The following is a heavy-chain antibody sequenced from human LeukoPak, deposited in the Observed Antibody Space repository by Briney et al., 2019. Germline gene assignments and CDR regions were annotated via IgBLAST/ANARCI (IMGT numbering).Heavy chain of an antibody. D-gene: IGHD4-11*01. V-gene: IGHV1-18*01. CDR1: GYTFTSYG. CDR2: ISAYNGNT. J-gene: IGHJ4*02. Sequence: ASVKVPCKASGYTFTSYGISWVRQAPGQGLEWMGWISAYNGNTNYAQKPQGRVTMTTDTSTSTAYMELRSLRSDDTAVYYCARQYSNYGYVYFDYWGQGTLVTVSS. CDR3: ARQYSNYGYVYFDY.